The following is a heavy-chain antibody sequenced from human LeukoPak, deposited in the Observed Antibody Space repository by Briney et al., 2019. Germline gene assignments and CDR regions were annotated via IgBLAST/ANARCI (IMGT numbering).Heavy chain of an antibody. CDR2: ISGNGGST. Sequence: GGSLRLSCAASGVTFSRNAMSWVRQAPGKGLEWVSSISGNGGSTYYADSVKGRFTISRDNSKNTLYLQMNSLRAEDTAVYYCAKGHDFYGGNFLNYWGQGTLVTVSS. D-gene: IGHD4-23*01. CDR3: AKGHDFYGGNFLNY. J-gene: IGHJ4*02. CDR1: GVTFSRNA. V-gene: IGHV3-23*01.